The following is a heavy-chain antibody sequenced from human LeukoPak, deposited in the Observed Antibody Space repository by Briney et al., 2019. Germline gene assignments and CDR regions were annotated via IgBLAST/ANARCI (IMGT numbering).Heavy chain of an antibody. Sequence: GGSLRLXCATSGFTFSNYGMYWVRQAPGKGLEWVAFIRYDGRNKYYEDSVKGRLTISRDNSKNTLYLQINGLRDDDTAVYYCARAYRDNNDFWSGSDDWGQGTLVTVSS. J-gene: IGHJ4*02. CDR3: ARAYRDNNDFWSGSDD. D-gene: IGHD3-3*01. CDR2: IRYDGRNK. CDR1: GFTFSNYG. V-gene: IGHV3-30*02.